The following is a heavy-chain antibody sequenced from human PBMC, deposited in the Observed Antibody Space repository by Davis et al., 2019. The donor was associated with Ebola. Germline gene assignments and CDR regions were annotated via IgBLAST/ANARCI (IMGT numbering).Heavy chain of an antibody. CDR1: GFTFSSYA. CDR3: AKEVASADVLVLGPADYYFDY. Sequence: GGSLRLSCAASGFTFSSYAMSWVRQAPGKGLEWVSAISGSGDTTYYADSVKGRFTISRDNFKNPLYLQMNSLRAEDTAVFYCAKEVASADVLVLGPADYYFDYWGQGTLVTVSS. D-gene: IGHD2-15*01. V-gene: IGHV3-23*01. J-gene: IGHJ4*02. CDR2: ISGSGDTT.